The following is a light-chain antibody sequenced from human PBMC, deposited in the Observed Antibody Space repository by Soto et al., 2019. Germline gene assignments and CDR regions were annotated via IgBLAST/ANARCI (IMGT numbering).Light chain of an antibody. J-gene: IGKJ1*01. V-gene: IGKV3-15*01. CDR1: QSVSTD. CDR3: HQYNDWPPA. CDR2: AAS. Sequence: EIVLTQSPDTLSLSPGERATLSCRASQSVSTDSLAWYQQRPGQAPRPLIYAASRRATGIPARFSGSGSGTEFTLTISSLQSEDFAVFYCHQYNDWPPAFGQGTKVDIK.